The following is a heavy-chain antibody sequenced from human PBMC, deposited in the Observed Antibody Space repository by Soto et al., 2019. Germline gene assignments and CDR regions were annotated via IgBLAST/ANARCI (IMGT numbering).Heavy chain of an antibody. CDR1: GFTFSSYA. CDR3: ARVESQSSGYYY. Sequence: QVQLVESGGGVVQPGRSLRLSCAASGFTFSSYAMHWVRQAPGKGLEWVAVISYDGSNKYYADSVKGRFTISRDNSKNTLYLQMNSLRAEDTAVYYCARVESQSSGYYYWGQGTLVTVSS. CDR2: ISYDGSNK. J-gene: IGHJ4*02. V-gene: IGHV3-30-3*01. D-gene: IGHD3-22*01.